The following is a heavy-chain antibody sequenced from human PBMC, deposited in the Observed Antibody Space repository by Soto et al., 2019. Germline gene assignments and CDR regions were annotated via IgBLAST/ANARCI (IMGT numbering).Heavy chain of an antibody. V-gene: IGHV3-30*18. D-gene: IGHD6-6*01. Sequence: PGGSLRLSCAASGFTFSSYGMHWVRQAPGKGLEWVAVISYDGSNKYYADSVKGRFTISRDNSKNTLYLQMNSLRAEDTAVYYCAKGPSIAARGPRGTEFDYWGQGTLVTVSS. CDR3: AKGPSIAARGPRGTEFDY. CDR1: GFTFSSYG. J-gene: IGHJ4*02. CDR2: ISYDGSNK.